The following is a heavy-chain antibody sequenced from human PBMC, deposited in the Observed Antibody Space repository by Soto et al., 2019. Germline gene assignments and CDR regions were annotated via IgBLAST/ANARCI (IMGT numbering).Heavy chain of an antibody. CDR2: IKSKTDGGTT. D-gene: IGHD6-6*01. V-gene: IGHV3-15*01. CDR3: TTEGPPGIAARPNYYYGMDV. CDR1: GFTFSNAW. J-gene: IGHJ6*02. Sequence: LRLSCAASGFTFSNAWMSWVRQAPGKGLEWVGRIKSKTDGGTTDYAAPVKGRFTISRDDSKNTLYLQMNSLKTEDTAVYYCTTEGPPGIAARPNYYYGMDVWGQGTTVTVSS.